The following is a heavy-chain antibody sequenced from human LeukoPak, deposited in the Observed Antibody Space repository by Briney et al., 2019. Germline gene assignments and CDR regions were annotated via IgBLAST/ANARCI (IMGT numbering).Heavy chain of an antibody. CDR2: ISSSGSTI. V-gene: IGHV3-11*01. Sequence: GGSLRLSCAASGFIFSSYWMSWIRQAPGKGLEWVSYISSSGSTIYYADSVKGRFTISRDNAKNSLYLQMNSLRAEDTAVYYCARGHDYGGNDAFDIWGQGTMVTVSS. CDR1: GFIFSSYW. D-gene: IGHD4-23*01. CDR3: ARGHDYGGNDAFDI. J-gene: IGHJ3*02.